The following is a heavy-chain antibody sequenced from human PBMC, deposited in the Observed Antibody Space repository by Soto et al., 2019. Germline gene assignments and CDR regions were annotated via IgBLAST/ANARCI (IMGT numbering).Heavy chain of an antibody. CDR2: MNPNRGNT. D-gene: IGHD6-6*01. J-gene: IGHJ5*02. Sequence: ASVKVSCKASGYTFTSYDINWVRQANGQGLEWMGWMNPNRGNTRYAQKFQGRVTMTRNTSISPAYVELSSLRSEDTDVYYCARGAARPGRDNWFDPWGQGTLVTVSS. CDR3: ARGAARPGRDNWFDP. CDR1: GYTFTSYD. V-gene: IGHV1-8*01.